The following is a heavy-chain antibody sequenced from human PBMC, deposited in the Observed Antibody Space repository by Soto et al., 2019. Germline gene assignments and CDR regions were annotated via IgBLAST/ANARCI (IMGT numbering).Heavy chain of an antibody. J-gene: IGHJ2*01. D-gene: IGHD3-16*01. Sequence: EVQLLESGGGLARPGGSLRLSCVASGFIFSDYAMTWIRQAPGKGLEWVATISASGGNIEYTDSLKGRFTISPDNSKKTVYLQINGLTADDTAVHYCAKVAGGLGYFDLWGRGTLVTVSS. CDR3: AKVAGGLGYFDL. V-gene: IGHV3-23*01. CDR1: GFIFSDYA. CDR2: ISASGGNI.